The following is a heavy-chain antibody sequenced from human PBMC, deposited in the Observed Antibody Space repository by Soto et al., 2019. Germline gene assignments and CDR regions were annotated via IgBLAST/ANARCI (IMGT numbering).Heavy chain of an antibody. CDR3: ARVLSSTSYYYYGMDV. CDR1: GYSFTSYW. CDR2: IDPSDSYT. V-gene: IGHV5-10-1*01. J-gene: IGHJ6*02. Sequence: LWDSLKISCKGSGYSFTSYWISWVRQMPGKGLEWMGRIDPSDSYTNYSPSFQGHVTISADKSISTAYLQWSSLKASDTAMYYCARVLSSTSYYYYGMDVWGQGTTVTVSS. D-gene: IGHD2-2*01.